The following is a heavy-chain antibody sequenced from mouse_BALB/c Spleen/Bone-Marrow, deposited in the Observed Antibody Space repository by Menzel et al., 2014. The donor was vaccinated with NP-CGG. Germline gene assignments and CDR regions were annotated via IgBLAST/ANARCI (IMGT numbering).Heavy chain of an antibody. V-gene: IGHV1-9*01. CDR1: GYTFSSYW. CDR3: ARRVTTANY. Sequence: QVQLQQSGAELMKPGASVKISCKATGYTFSSYWIEWVKQRPGHGLEWIGEILPGSGSTNYNEKFKGKAIFTADTSPNTAYMQLSSLTSEDSAVYYCARRVTTANYWGQGTTLTVSS. CDR2: ILPGSGST. D-gene: IGHD1-2*01. J-gene: IGHJ2*01.